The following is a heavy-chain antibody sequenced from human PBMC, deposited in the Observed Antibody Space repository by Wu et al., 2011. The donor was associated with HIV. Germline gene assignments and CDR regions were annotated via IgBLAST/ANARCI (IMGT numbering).Heavy chain of an antibody. CDR2: ISAYNDNT. CDR3: ARDLPPVGATREGFDI. CDR1: GYTFSNYG. V-gene: IGHV1-18*01. Sequence: EVKKSGASVRVSCKASGYTFSNYGISWVRQAPGQGLEWMGWISAYNDNTNYARKFQGRVTMTTDTSTNTAYMELRSLRSDDTAVYYCARDLPPVGATREGFDIWGQGTMVTVSS. D-gene: IGHD1-26*01. J-gene: IGHJ3*02.